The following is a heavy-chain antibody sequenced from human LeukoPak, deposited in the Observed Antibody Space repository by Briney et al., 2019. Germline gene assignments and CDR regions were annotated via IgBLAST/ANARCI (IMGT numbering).Heavy chain of an antibody. Sequence: SETLSLTCTLSGGSISTYYWSWIRQPQGKGLEWIGYIYHSGSTNYNPSLKSRVTISVDTSKSQFSLKLSSVTAADTAVYYCARGGGYASPIGYWGQGALVTVSS. CDR1: GGSISTYY. J-gene: IGHJ4*02. V-gene: IGHV4-59*01. D-gene: IGHD5-12*01. CDR3: ARGGGYASPIGY. CDR2: IYHSGST.